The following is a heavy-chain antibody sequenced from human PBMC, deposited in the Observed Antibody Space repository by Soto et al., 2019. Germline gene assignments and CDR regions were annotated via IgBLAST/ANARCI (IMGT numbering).Heavy chain of an antibody. V-gene: IGHV3-23*01. J-gene: IGHJ1*01. D-gene: IGHD6-6*01. CDR3: AKERWKYSSSSGYFHH. CDR2: ISGSGGST. Sequence: EVQLLESGGGLVQPGGSLRLSCAASGFTFSSYAMSWVRQAPGKGLEWVSAISGSGGSTYYADSVKGRFTISRDSSKNTLYLQMNSLRAEDTAVYYCAKERWKYSSSSGYFHHWGQGTLVTVSS. CDR1: GFTFSSYA.